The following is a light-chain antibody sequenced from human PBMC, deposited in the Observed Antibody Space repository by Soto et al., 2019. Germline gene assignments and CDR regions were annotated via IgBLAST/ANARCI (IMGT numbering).Light chain of an antibody. CDR1: QSVGTS. V-gene: IGKV3-11*01. Sequence: EIVVTQSPATLSLSPGERATLSCRASQSVGTSLAWYQQKSGQAPRLLFYESSNRATYIPARFSASGSGTDFTLTISGLEPEDFAVYYCRQRGVWPLTFGGGTKVEIK. J-gene: IGKJ4*01. CDR3: RQRGVWPLT. CDR2: ESS.